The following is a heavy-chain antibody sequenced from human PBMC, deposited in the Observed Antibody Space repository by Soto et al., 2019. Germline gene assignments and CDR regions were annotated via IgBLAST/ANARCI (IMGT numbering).Heavy chain of an antibody. CDR2: INHSGST. CDR3: ARGRRQQLVPTPFSYKIEY. J-gene: IGHJ4*02. CDR1: GGSFSGYY. V-gene: IGHV4-34*01. D-gene: IGHD6-13*01. Sequence: QVQLQQWGAGLLKPSETLSLTCAVYGGSFSGYYWSWIRQPPGKGLEWIGEINHSGSTNYNPSLKSRVTISVDTSKNQFSLNLSSVTAADTAVYFCARGRRQQLVPTPFSYKIEYWGQGTQVTVSS.